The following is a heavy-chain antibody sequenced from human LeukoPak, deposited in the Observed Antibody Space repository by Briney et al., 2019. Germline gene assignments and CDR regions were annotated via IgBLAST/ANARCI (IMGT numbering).Heavy chain of an antibody. D-gene: IGHD2-21*02. V-gene: IGHV3-23*01. CDR1: GFAFSNYA. J-gene: IGHJ4*02. CDR3: ANVGGDSRPHDY. Sequence: GGSLRLSCAASGFAFSNYAMSWVRQAPGKGPEWVSAVSGSGFSTSYADAVKGRFTISRDNSKNTLSLQMNSLRAEDSAFYYCANVGGDSRPHDYWGQGTLLTVSS. CDR2: VSGSGFST.